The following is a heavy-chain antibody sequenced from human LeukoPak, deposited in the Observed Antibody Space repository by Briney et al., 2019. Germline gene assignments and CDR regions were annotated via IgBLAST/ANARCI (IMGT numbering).Heavy chain of an antibody. Sequence: SETLSLTCTVSGGSISSYYWSWIRQPPGKGVEWIGYIYYSGSTNYKPSLKSRVTISVDTSKNQFSLKLSSVTAADTAVYYCARAPHFFDTSGSRYYFDYWGQGALVTVSS. D-gene: IGHD3-22*01. CDR2: IYYSGST. CDR3: ARAPHFFDTSGSRYYFDY. J-gene: IGHJ4*02. V-gene: IGHV4-59*01. CDR1: GGSISSYY.